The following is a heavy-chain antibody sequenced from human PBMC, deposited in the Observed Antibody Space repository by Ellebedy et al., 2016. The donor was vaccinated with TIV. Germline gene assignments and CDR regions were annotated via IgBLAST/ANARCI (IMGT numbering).Heavy chain of an antibody. CDR3: ARTIRRAKNWNYGYYYGMDV. CDR2: IIPILGIA. V-gene: IGHV1-69*04. Sequence: AASVKVSCKASGGTFSSYAISWVRQAPGQGLECMGRIIPILGIANYAQKFQGRVTITADKSTSTAYMELSSLRSEDTAVYYCARTIRRAKNWNYGYYYGMDVWGQGTTVTVSS. J-gene: IGHJ6*02. CDR1: GGTFSSYA. D-gene: IGHD1-7*01.